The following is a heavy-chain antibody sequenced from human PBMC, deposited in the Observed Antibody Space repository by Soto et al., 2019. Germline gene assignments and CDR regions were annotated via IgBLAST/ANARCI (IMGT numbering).Heavy chain of an antibody. J-gene: IGHJ6*04. D-gene: IGHD3-16*01. V-gene: IGHV1-69*06. Sequence: AVTVSCKAFRGTFSSHVISWVRQAPGQGLEWMGGITPIFGTANYAQKFQGRVTITADKFTATAYMELRSLTSEDTAMYYCARGEDFEYYGGVDACGKGSKFTVSS. CDR2: ITPIFGTA. CDR3: ARGEDFEYYGGVDA. CDR1: RGTFSSHV.